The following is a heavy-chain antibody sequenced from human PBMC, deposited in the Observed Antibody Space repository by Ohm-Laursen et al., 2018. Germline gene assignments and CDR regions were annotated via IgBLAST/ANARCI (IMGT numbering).Heavy chain of an antibody. CDR1: GFTFDDYA. J-gene: IGHJ4*02. D-gene: IGHD3-22*01. CDR2: ISWNSGSI. V-gene: IGHV3-9*01. CDR3: ARKYYDSSADDY. Sequence: SLRLSCSASGFTFDDYAMHWVRQAPGKGLEWVSGISWNSGSIGYADSVKGRFTISRDNAKNSLYLQMNSLRAEDTAVYYCARKYYDSSADDYWGQGTLVTVSS.